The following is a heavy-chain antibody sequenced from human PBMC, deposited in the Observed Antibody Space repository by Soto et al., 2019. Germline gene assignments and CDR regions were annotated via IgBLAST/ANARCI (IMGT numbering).Heavy chain of an antibody. CDR3: ARCRSNWNLDYYYYMEV. CDR1: GGSISSYY. V-gene: IGHV4-59*08. J-gene: IGHJ6*03. Sequence: SDTLSLTCTVSGGSISSYYWSWIRQPPGKGLEWIGYIYYSGSTNYNPSLKSRVTISVDTSKNQFSLKLSSVTAADTAVYYCARCRSNWNLDYYYYMEVWGKGTTVTVSS. CDR2: IYYSGST. D-gene: IGHD1-7*01.